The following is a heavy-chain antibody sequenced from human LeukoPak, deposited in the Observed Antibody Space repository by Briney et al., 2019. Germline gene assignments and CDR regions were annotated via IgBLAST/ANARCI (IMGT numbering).Heavy chain of an antibody. V-gene: IGHV3-13*03. J-gene: IGHJ4*02. CDR3: PGPWPRGETSIVGVPFDY. Sequence: GGSLRLSCAACGFTFSSYDMHWVRQATGKGLEWVSAIGTAGDTYYPGSVKGQFTISRENAKNSLYLQMNSLRAGDTAVYYCPGPWPRGETSIVGVPFDYWGQGTLVTVSS. CDR2: IGTAGDT. D-gene: IGHD1-26*01. CDR1: GFTFSSYD.